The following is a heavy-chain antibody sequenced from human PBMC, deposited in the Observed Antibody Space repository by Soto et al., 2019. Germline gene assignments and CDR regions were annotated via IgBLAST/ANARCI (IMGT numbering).Heavy chain of an antibody. V-gene: IGHV2-5*02. CDR3: AHKGGRGASMDV. CDR2: IYWDDDK. CDR1: GFSVSTGGVG. Sequence: QITLKESGPTLVKPTQTLTLTCTFSGFSVSTGGVGVAWIRQPPGKALEWLALIYWDDDKRYSPFLQSRVTITKDTSKNQVVLTMTNMDPVDTATYYCAHKGGRGASMDVWGQGTTVTVSS. J-gene: IGHJ6*02. D-gene: IGHD2-15*01.